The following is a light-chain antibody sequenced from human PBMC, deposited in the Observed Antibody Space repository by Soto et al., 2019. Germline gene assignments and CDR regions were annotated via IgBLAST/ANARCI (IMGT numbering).Light chain of an antibody. CDR1: QSISSW. J-gene: IGKJ4*01. CDR2: KAS. Sequence: DIQMTQSPSTLSASVGDRVTITCRASQSISSWLAWYQQKPGKAPKILIYKASSLESGVPSRFSGSGSGTEFTLTVSSLQPDVFAADYGEQYNSSPLTCVGGNKVEIK. CDR3: EQYNSSPLT. V-gene: IGKV1-5*03.